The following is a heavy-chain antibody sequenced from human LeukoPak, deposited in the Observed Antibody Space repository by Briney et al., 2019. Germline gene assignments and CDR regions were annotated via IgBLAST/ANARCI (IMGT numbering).Heavy chain of an antibody. V-gene: IGHV3-66*01. CDR1: VISNS. CDR2: LYAGGSI. CDR3: TSKIYNQPNY. Sequence: HTGGSLRLSCAASVISNSMSWVRQAPGKGLEWVSILYAGGSIYYADSVRGRFIISRDNSKNTVYLQMNSLRVEDTGVYYCTSKIYNQPNYWGQGTPVTVSS. J-gene: IGHJ1*01. D-gene: IGHD1-14*01.